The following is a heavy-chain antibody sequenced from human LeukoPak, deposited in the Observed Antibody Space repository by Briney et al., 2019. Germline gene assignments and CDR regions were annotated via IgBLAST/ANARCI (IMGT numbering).Heavy chain of an antibody. V-gene: IGHV4-34*01. D-gene: IGHD3-22*01. Sequence: SETLSLTCAVYGGSFSGYYWSWIRQPPGKGLEWIGEINHSGSTNYNPSLKSRVTISVDTSKNQFSLKLSSVTAADTAVYYCARGPQWLLPPDIWGQGTMVTVSS. J-gene: IGHJ3*02. CDR2: INHSGST. CDR1: GGSFSGYY. CDR3: ARGPQWLLPPDI.